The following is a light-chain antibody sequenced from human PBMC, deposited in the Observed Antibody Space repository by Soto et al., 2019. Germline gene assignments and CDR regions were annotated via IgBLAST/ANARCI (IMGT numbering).Light chain of an antibody. V-gene: IGLV1-44*01. Sequence: QSVLTQPPSASGTPGQTVTISCSGSGSNIGENAVNWYQHLPGTAPQLLIYSNALRPSGVPHRFSGSKSCTAGSLAISGLQYEDEAHYYCASWDDSLKAMLFGGGTKLTVL. CDR1: GSNIGENA. CDR3: ASWDDSLKAML. J-gene: IGLJ3*02. CDR2: SNA.